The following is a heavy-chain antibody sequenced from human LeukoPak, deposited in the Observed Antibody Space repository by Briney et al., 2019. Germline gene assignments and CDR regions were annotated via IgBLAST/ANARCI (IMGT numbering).Heavy chain of an antibody. D-gene: IGHD1-1*01. CDR1: GNSLNNYH. J-gene: IGHJ4*02. V-gene: IGHV1-46*02. CDR3: GRDPTYRNYFDS. Sequence: ASVKVSFKASGNSLNNYHMHWVRQAPGQGLEGLGVIRPGGDGPSYAQKFQRRVTMTRDMSTSTVYMELSSLTSDDTAVYYCGRDPTYRNYFDSWGQGTLVTVSS. CDR2: IRPGGDGP.